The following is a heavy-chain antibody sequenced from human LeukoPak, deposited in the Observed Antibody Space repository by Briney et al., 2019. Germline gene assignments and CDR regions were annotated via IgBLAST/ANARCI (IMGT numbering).Heavy chain of an antibody. CDR3: AKTTVGYSSDRFPGWPADY. Sequence: GGSLRLSCTASGFAFGSYAMYWVRQAPGKGLEWVSGIFGSGGSAHYADSVKGRFTISRDNSKNTVYLEMNSLGVEDTAVYYCAKTTVGYSSDRFPGWPADYWGQGTLVTVSS. D-gene: IGHD5-18*01. V-gene: IGHV3-23*01. J-gene: IGHJ4*02. CDR2: IFGSGGSA. CDR1: GFAFGSYA.